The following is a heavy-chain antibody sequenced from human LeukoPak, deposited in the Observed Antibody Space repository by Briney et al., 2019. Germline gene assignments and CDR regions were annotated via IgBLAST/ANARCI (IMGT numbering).Heavy chain of an antibody. CDR2: INHSGRT. D-gene: IGHD3-3*01. V-gene: IGHV4-34*01. CDR1: GGSFSGYY. J-gene: IGHJ3*02. CDR3: ARGVGLRSDFDI. Sequence: SETLSLTCAVYGGSFSGYYWRWIRQPPGKGLEWIGEINHSGRTNYNPSLKSRVTISVDTSKNQFSLKVSSVTAADTAVYYCARGVGLRSDFDIWGQGTMVTVSS.